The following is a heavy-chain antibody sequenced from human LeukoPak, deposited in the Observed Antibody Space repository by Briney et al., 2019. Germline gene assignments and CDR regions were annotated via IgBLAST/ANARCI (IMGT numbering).Heavy chain of an antibody. Sequence: GGSLRLSCARSGFTFSNAWMSWLRQAPGKGLEWVGRIKSKTDGGTTDYAAPVKGRFTISRDDSKNTLYLQMNSLKTEDTAVYYCTTSYRIQLWLRSRGDYWGQGTLVTVSS. CDR3: TTSYRIQLWLRSRGDY. J-gene: IGHJ4*02. D-gene: IGHD5-18*01. CDR1: GFTFSNAW. CDR2: IKSKTDGGTT. V-gene: IGHV3-15*01.